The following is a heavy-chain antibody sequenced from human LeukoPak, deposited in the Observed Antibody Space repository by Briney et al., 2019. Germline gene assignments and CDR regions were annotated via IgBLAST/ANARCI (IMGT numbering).Heavy chain of an antibody. D-gene: IGHD5-12*01. Sequence: SQTLSLTCAISGDSVSSNSAAWNWIRRSPSRGLEWLGRTYYRSKWYNDYAVSVKSRITINPDTSKNQFSLQLNSVTPEDTAVYYCARDVSGYGNYYYYYMDVWGKGTTVTVSS. CDR2: TYYRSKWYN. V-gene: IGHV6-1*01. J-gene: IGHJ6*03. CDR3: ARDVSGYGNYYYYYMDV. CDR1: GDSVSSNSAA.